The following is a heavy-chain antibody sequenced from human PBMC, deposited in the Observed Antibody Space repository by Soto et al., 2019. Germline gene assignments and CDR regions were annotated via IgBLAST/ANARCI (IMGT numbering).Heavy chain of an antibody. J-gene: IGHJ3*02. CDR1: GFTLSRHW. V-gene: IGHV3-74*01. D-gene: IGHD3-10*01. CDR2: TKTDGTT. CDR3: VRDMRPVPWYGGISSAFDM. Sequence: EVQLVESGGGSVQPGGSLRLSCAASGFTLSRHWIHWVRQAPGQGLVWVSRTKTDGTTSFADSVRGRFTISRDNAENTLYLQMNSLRAEDTAVYYCVRDMRPVPWYGGISSAFDMWGQGTMVTVSS.